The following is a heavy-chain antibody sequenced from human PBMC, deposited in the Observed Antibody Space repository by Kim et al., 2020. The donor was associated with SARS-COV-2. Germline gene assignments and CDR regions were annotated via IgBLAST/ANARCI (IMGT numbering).Heavy chain of an antibody. J-gene: IGHJ3*02. V-gene: IGHV4-39*01. CDR3: ARHRVDCYAFGI. CDR2: IYYSGST. CDR1: GGSISSSSYY. Sequence: SETLSLTCTVSGGSISSSSYYWGWIRQPPGKGLEWIGSIYYSGSTYYNPSLKSRVTISVDTSKNQFSLKLSSVTAADTAVYYCARHRVDCYAFGIWGQGTMVTVSS. D-gene: IGHD2-21*02.